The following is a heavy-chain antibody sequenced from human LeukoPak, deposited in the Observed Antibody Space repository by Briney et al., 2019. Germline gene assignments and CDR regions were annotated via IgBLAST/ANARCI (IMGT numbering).Heavy chain of an antibody. CDR1: GGSISSSSYY. J-gene: IGHJ6*02. Sequence: SETLSLTCTVSGGSISSSSYYWGWIRQPPGKGLEWIGSIYYSGSTYYNPSLKSRVTISVDTSKNQFSLKLSSVTAADTAVSYCARVPSYNWNYVGHYGMDVWGQGTTVTVSS. CDR2: IYYSGST. D-gene: IGHD1-7*01. CDR3: ARVPSYNWNYVGHYGMDV. V-gene: IGHV4-39*01.